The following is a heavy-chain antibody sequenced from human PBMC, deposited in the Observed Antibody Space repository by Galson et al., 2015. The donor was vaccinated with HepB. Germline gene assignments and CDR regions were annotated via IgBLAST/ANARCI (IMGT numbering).Heavy chain of an antibody. D-gene: IGHD3-22*01. V-gene: IGHV3-11*05. J-gene: IGHJ5*02. CDR2: ISSTSTYT. CDR1: GFTFSDYF. Sequence: SLRLSCAASGFTFSDYFMSWIRQAPGKGLEWVSYISSTSTYTNYADSVKGRFTISRDNAKSSLYLQMNSLRAEDTAVYYCARGGPYYYDSSGSQRGLFDPWGQGTLVTVSS. CDR3: ARGGPYYYDSSGSQRGLFDP.